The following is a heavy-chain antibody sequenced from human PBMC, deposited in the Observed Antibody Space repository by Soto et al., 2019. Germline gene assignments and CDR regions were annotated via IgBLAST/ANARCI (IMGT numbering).Heavy chain of an antibody. J-gene: IGHJ6*02. D-gene: IGHD3-22*01. Sequence: EVQLLESGGGLVQPGGSLRLSCAASGFTFSSYAMSWVRQAPGKGLEWVSAISGSGGSTYYADSVKGRFTISRDNSKNTLYLQMNSLRAEDTAVYYFAKVPRDSSGYYYDQYYYYGMDVWGQGTTVTVSS. CDR2: ISGSGGST. CDR3: AKVPRDSSGYYYDQYYYYGMDV. V-gene: IGHV3-23*01. CDR1: GFTFSSYA.